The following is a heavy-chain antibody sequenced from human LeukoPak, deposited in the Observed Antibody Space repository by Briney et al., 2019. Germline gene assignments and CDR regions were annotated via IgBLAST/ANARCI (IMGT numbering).Heavy chain of an antibody. CDR3: ANVWGFQDPYGMDV. D-gene: IGHD3-16*01. Sequence: GGSLRPSCAASGFTFSSYAMSWVRQAPGKGLEWVSTISGSGGSTYYGDSVRGRFPISRDNSKNTLYLQMNSLRPEDTAVYDCANVWGFQDPYGMDVWGKGTTVTVSS. CDR1: GFTFSSYA. CDR2: ISGSGGST. V-gene: IGHV3-23*01. J-gene: IGHJ6*04.